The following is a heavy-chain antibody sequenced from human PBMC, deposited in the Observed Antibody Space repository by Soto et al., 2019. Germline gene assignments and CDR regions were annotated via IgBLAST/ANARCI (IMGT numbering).Heavy chain of an antibody. Sequence: GGSLRLSCAASGFTFSSYWMHWVRQAPGKGLVWVSRINSDGSSTSYADSVKGRFTISRDNAKNTLYLQMNSLRAEDTAVYYCARGGSGWYLYYYGMDVWGQGTTVTVSS. CDR1: GFTFSSYW. D-gene: IGHD6-19*01. CDR2: INSDGSST. CDR3: ARGGSGWYLYYYGMDV. V-gene: IGHV3-74*01. J-gene: IGHJ6*02.